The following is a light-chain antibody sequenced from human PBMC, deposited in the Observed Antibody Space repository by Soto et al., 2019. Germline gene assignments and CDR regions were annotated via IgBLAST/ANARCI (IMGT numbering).Light chain of an antibody. CDR1: QYINTR. CDR2: QTS. CDR3: HQRQSWPRT. J-gene: IGKJ1*01. Sequence: EIVLTQSPATLSSFPGDRGALSCMASQYINTRLAWYQHRPGQAPRLLIYQTSLRAAGIPARFSASGSGTDFTLTISDVQPEDFALYYCHQRQSWPRTFGQGTKVDIK. V-gene: IGKV3-11*01.